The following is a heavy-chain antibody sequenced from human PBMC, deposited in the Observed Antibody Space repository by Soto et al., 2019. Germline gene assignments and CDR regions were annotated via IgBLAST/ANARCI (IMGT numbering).Heavy chain of an antibody. D-gene: IGHD6-19*01. CDR2: IIPILGIA. V-gene: IGHV1-69*08. Sequence: QVQLVQSGAEVKKPGSSVKVSCKASGGTFSSYTISWVRQAPGQGLEWMGRIIPILGIANYAQKFQGRVTIPADKSTSTAYMELSSLRSEDTAVYYCARDKRIAVAGTPYYYYGMDVWGQGTTVTVSS. J-gene: IGHJ6*02. CDR1: GGTFSSYT. CDR3: ARDKRIAVAGTPYYYYGMDV.